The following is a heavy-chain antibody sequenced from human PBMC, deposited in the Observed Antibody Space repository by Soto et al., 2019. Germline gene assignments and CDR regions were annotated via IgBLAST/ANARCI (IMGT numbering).Heavy chain of an antibody. CDR2: INPGDSDT. CDR1: GYSFPRYW. D-gene: IGHD3-22*01. Sequence: GESLKISCKGSGYSFPRYWLGWVRKMPGKGLEWMGIINPGDSDTRDSPSFQGQVPISADKSLRPPSLQWSSLKASDTAIYYCARPYYYDSRGDRSALDIWGQGTRGTVSS. V-gene: IGHV5-51*01. CDR3: ARPYYYDSRGDRSALDI. J-gene: IGHJ3*02.